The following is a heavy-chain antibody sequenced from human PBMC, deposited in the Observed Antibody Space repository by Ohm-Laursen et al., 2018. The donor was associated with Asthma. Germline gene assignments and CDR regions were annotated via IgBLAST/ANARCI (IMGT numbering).Heavy chain of an antibody. V-gene: IGHV3-30*18. CDR2: ISYDGSNK. CDR3: AKDISSGYYQGNFDY. CDR1: GFTFSSYG. J-gene: IGHJ4*02. D-gene: IGHD3-22*01. Sequence: SLRLSCTASGFTFSSYGMHWVRQAPGKGLEWVAVISYDGSNKYYADSVKGRFTISRDNSKNTLYLQMNSLRAEDTAVYYCAKDISSGYYQGNFDYWGQGTLVTVSS.